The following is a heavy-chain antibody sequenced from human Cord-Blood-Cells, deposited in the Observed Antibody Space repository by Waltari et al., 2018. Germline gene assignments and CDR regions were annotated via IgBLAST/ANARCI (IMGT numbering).Heavy chain of an antibody. CDR2: IRSEANSYAT. CDR1: GFTFSGSA. V-gene: IGHV3-73*02. CDR3: TRLYNWNDFDY. Sequence: EVQLVESGGGLVQPGGSLKLSCAASGFTFSGSAIHWVRQASGKGLVGVGRIRSEANSYATAYAAAVKGRFTISRDDSKNTAYLQMNSLKTEDTAVYYCTRLYNWNDFDYWGQGTLVTVSS. D-gene: IGHD1-1*01. J-gene: IGHJ4*02.